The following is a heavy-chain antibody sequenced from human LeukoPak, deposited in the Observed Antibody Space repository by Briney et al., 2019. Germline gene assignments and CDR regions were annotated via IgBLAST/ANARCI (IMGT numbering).Heavy chain of an antibody. Sequence: ASVKVSCKTSGFTFTSYGISWVRQAPGQGLEWMGWISAYNGYTNYAQKLQGRVTMTTDTSTATAYMELRSLRSDDTAVYYCARGPWVRGVITGGVDYWGQGTLVTVSS. D-gene: IGHD3-10*01. V-gene: IGHV1-18*01. CDR3: ARGPWVRGVITGGVDY. J-gene: IGHJ4*02. CDR1: GFTFTSYG. CDR2: ISAYNGYT.